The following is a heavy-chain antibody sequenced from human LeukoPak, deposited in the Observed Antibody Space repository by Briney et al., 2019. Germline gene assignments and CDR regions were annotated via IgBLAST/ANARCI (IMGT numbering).Heavy chain of an antibody. V-gene: IGHV3-23*01. Sequence: GGSLRLSWAASGSTFSAYAMAWVRQAPGKGLEWVSTISGSGGTTYSADSVKGRFTISRDNSKNILYLQVNSLRAGDTAVYYCAKDYYYDSSGYYYGDAFDIWGQGTMVTVSS. CDR2: ISGSGGTT. D-gene: IGHD3-22*01. CDR3: AKDYYYDSSGYYYGDAFDI. J-gene: IGHJ3*02. CDR1: GSTFSAYA.